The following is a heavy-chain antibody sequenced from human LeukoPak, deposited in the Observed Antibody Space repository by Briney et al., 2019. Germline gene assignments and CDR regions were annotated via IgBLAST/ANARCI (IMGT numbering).Heavy chain of an antibody. CDR2: IYYSGST. V-gene: IGHV4-59*01. Sequence: SETLSLTCTVSGGSISSYYWSWIRQPPGKGLEWIGYIYYSGSTNYNPSLKSRVTISVDTSKNQFSLKLSSVTAADTAVYYCARAVTMVRGGRLFGYWGQGTLVTVSS. D-gene: IGHD3-10*01. CDR3: ARAVTMVRGGRLFGY. J-gene: IGHJ4*02. CDR1: GGSISSYY.